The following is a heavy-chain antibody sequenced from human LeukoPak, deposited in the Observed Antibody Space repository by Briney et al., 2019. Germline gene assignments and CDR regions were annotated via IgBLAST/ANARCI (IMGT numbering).Heavy chain of an antibody. J-gene: IGHJ3*02. CDR3: ARGSAGAAFDI. D-gene: IGHD6-25*01. V-gene: IGHV1-18*01. Sequence: ASVKVSCKASGYTFTSYGVTWVRQAPGQWLEWMGWISAYNGNTNYAQKLQGRVTMTTDTSTSTAYMELRSLRSDDTAVYSCARGSAGAAFDIWGQGTMVTVSS. CDR2: ISAYNGNT. CDR1: GYTFTSYG.